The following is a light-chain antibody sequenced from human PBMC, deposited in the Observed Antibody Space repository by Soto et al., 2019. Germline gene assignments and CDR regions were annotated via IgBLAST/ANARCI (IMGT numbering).Light chain of an antibody. J-gene: IGLJ2*01. Sequence: QSALTQPPSASGSPGQSVTISCTGAGTDVGQYNYVSWYQQHPGKAPKLLIHHVSRRPSGVPARFSGSKSGNTASLTVSGLQTEDEADYYCQSYDSSFVLFGGGTKLTVL. CDR2: HVS. CDR3: QSYDSSFVL. CDR1: GTDVGQYNY. V-gene: IGLV2-8*01.